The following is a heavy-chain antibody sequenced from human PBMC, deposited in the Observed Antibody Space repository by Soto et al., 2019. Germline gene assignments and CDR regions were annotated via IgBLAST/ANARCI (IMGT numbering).Heavy chain of an antibody. D-gene: IGHD4-17*01. J-gene: IGHJ4*02. CDR2: ITPIFATA. V-gene: IGHV1-69*01. Sequence: QVQLVQSGAEVKRPGSSVKVSCKASGGTFSSSAFNWVRQAPGHGLEWMGAITPIFATANYAQRFQRTLTISTDASSPTLYMALGSLTVDDSALYYCVSPAAYGLFWGQGSLVTVSS. CDR1: GGTFSSSA. CDR3: VSPAAYGLF.